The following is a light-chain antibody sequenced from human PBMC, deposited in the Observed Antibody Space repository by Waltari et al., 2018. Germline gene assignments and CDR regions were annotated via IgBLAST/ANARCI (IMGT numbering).Light chain of an antibody. V-gene: IGLV2-8*01. CDR1: SSDAGGSNS. CDR2: EVS. CDR3: SSYAGSNNFV. Sequence: QSALTQPPSASGSPGQSVTISCTGTSSDAGGSNSVSWYQQHPGKAPKLMIYEVSKRPSGVPDRFSGSKSGNTASLTVSGLQAEDEADYYCSSYAGSNNFVFGTGTKVTVL. J-gene: IGLJ1*01.